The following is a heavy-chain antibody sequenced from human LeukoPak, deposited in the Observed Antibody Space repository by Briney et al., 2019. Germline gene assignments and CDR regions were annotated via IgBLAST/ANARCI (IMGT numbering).Heavy chain of an antibody. D-gene: IGHD5-18*01. CDR3: ARDVDTARSAFGY. CDR2: IYHGGST. V-gene: IGHV4-38-2*02. J-gene: IGHJ4*02. CDR1: GYSISSGYY. Sequence: SETLSLTCAVSGYSISSGYYWGWIRQPPGKGLEWIVSIYHGGSTYYNPPLKSRVTISVDTSKNQFSLKLSSVTAADTAVYYCARDVDTARSAFGYWGQGTLVTVSS.